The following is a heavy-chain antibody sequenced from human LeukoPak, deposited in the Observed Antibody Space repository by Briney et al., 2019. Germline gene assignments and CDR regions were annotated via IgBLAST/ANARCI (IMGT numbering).Heavy chain of an antibody. CDR1: GFTVSSNY. CDR2: IYSGGST. Sequence: GGSLRLSCAASGFTVSSNYMNWVRQALGKGLEWVSVIYSGGSTYYADSVKGRFTVSRDDSKNTLYLQMNSLRAEDTAVYYCAKDGGLWVSAHWGDSWGRGTLVTVSS. J-gene: IGHJ4*02. CDR3: AKDGGLWVSAHWGDS. V-gene: IGHV3-53*01. D-gene: IGHD7-27*01.